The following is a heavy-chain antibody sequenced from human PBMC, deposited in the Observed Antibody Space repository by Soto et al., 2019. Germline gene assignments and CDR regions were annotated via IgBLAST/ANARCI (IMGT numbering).Heavy chain of an antibody. CDR3: ARDQAMAQFDY. D-gene: IGHD5-18*01. CDR2: INAYNGNT. CDR1: GYTFTSYG. V-gene: IGHV1-18*01. J-gene: IGHJ4*02. Sequence: ASAKVSCKASGYTFTSYGISWGRQAPGQGLEWMGWINAYNGNTKYAQKLQGRVTMTTDTSTSTAYMELRSLRSDDTAVYYCARDQAMAQFDYWGQGTLVTVSS.